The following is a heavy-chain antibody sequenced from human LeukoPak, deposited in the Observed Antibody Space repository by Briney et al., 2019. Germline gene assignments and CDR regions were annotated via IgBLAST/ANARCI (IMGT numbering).Heavy chain of an antibody. CDR1: GYSFTTYW. J-gene: IGHJ5*02. CDR2: IYPGDSDT. Sequence: GQSLKISCKASGYSFTTYWIGWVRQMPVKGLEWMGIIYPGDSDTKYSTSFQGQVTISADKSTSTAYLQWSSLKASDTAMYYCARHGGGYCRSTSCYLFDPWGQGTLVTVSS. D-gene: IGHD2-2*01. V-gene: IGHV5-51*01. CDR3: ARHGGGYCRSTSCYLFDP.